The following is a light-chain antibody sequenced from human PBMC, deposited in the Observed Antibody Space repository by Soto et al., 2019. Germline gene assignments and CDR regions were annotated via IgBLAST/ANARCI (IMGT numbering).Light chain of an antibody. V-gene: IGKV3-11*01. Sequence: EIVLTHAPATLSLSPGERATLSCRASQSVSSYLAWYQQKPGQAPRLLIYDASNRATGIPARFSGSGSGTDFTLTISRVEAEDFGVYYCMQSLQTPITFGQGTRLEIK. CDR2: DAS. CDR3: MQSLQTPIT. CDR1: QSVSSY. J-gene: IGKJ5*01.